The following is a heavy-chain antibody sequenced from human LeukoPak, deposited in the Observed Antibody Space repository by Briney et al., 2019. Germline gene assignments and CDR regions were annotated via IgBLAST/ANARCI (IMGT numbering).Heavy chain of an antibody. D-gene: IGHD3-9*01. J-gene: IGHJ5*02. CDR3: ARDYFYVTTGYYWFDP. Sequence: ASVKVSCKASVYTFTGDYIHWVRQAPGQGLEWMGWMNPSSGGTKYAQKFQGRVTMTRDTSISTAYMELSRLRSDDTAVYYCARDYFYVTTGYYWFDPWGQGTLVTVSS. CDR1: VYTFTGDY. V-gene: IGHV1-2*02. CDR2: MNPSSGGT.